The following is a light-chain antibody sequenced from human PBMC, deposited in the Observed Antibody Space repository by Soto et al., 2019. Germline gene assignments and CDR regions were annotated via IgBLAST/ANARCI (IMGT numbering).Light chain of an antibody. Sequence: QSALTQPASVSGSPGQSITISCNGTSSDVGAYNYVSWYQQHPGKAPKLMIYDVSDRTSGISNRFSGFNSGNTASLTISGLQAEDEADYYCSSYTSSSTVVFGGGTKLTVL. CDR1: SSDVGAYNY. CDR2: DVS. CDR3: SSYTSSSTVV. J-gene: IGLJ2*01. V-gene: IGLV2-14*01.